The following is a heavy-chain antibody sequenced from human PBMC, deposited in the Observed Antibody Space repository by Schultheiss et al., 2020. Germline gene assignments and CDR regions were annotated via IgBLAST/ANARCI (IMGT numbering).Heavy chain of an antibody. V-gene: IGHV3-23*01. CDR3: AKDWGGQWLVFEY. Sequence: GGSLRLSCAASGFTFSSYAMSWVRQAPGKGLELVSAISGSGGSTYYADSVKGRFTISRDNSKNTLYLQMNSLRAEDAAVYYSAKDWGGQWLVFEYWGQGTLVNVSS. CDR2: ISGSGGST. CDR1: GFTFSSYA. J-gene: IGHJ4*02. D-gene: IGHD6-19*01.